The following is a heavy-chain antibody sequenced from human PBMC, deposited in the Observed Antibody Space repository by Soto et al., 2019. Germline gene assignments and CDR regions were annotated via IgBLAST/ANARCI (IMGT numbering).Heavy chain of an antibody. CDR3: AKDEEGVNGVGAKKAHDAFDI. Sequence: GGSLRLSCAASGFTFSSYAMSWVRQAPGKGLEWVSAISGSGGSTYYADSVKGRFTISRDNSKNTLYLQMNSLRAEDTAVYYCAKDEEGVNGVGAKKAHDAFDIWGQGTMVTVSS. V-gene: IGHV3-23*01. CDR2: ISGSGGST. J-gene: IGHJ3*02. D-gene: IGHD1-26*01. CDR1: GFTFSSYA.